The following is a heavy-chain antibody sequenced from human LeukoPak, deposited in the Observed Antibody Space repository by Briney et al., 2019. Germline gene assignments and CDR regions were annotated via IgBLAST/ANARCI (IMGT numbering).Heavy chain of an antibody. D-gene: IGHD3-10*01. CDR3: AKERALMVRGVIDY. Sequence: PGGSLRLSCAASGFTFSSQAMSWVRQAPGKGLEWVSAISGGGGSTYYADSVTGRFAISRDDSKNTLYLKMNSLRAEDTALYYCAKERALMVRGVIDYWGQGTLVTVSS. CDR2: ISGGGGST. CDR1: GFTFSSQA. J-gene: IGHJ4*02. V-gene: IGHV3-23*01.